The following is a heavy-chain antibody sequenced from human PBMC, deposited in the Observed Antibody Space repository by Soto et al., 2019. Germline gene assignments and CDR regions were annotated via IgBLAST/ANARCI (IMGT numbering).Heavy chain of an antibody. CDR2: INPSGGST. Sequence: ASVKVSCKASGYTFTSYYMHWVRQAPGQGLEWMGIINPSGGSTSYAQKFQGRVTMTRDTSTSTVYMELSSLRSEDTAVYYCARSEVVVVPAAISPDYWGQGXLVTV. CDR3: ARSEVVVVPAAISPDY. D-gene: IGHD2-2*01. J-gene: IGHJ4*02. CDR1: GYTFTSYY. V-gene: IGHV1-46*01.